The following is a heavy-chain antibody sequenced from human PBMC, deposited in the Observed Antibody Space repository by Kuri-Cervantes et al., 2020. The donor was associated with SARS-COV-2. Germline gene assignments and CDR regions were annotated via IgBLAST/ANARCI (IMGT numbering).Heavy chain of an antibody. CDR2: ISSNGGST. Sequence: ETLSLTCAASGFTFSSYAMHWVRQAPGKGLEYVSAISSNGGSTYYADSVKGRFTISRDNSKNTLYLQMGSLRAEDMAVYYCARGVGIFGVVYYYYYMDVWGKGTTVTVSS. CDR1: GFTFSSYA. CDR3: ARGVGIFGVVYYYYYMDV. D-gene: IGHD3-3*01. V-gene: IGHV3-64*02. J-gene: IGHJ6*03.